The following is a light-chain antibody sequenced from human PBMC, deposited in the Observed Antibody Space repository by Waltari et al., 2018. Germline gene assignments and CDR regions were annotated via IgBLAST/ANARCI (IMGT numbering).Light chain of an antibody. J-gene: IGKJ1*01. CDR2: GES. Sequence: EIVMTQSPATLSVSPGERATLSCRASQSAGINLAWYQHKPGQVPRLFIYGESTRATGFPARFSGSGSGTEFTLTISSLQSEDFAVYYCHQYNNWPRTFGQGTKVEIK. CDR3: HQYNNWPRT. V-gene: IGKV3-15*01. CDR1: QSAGIN.